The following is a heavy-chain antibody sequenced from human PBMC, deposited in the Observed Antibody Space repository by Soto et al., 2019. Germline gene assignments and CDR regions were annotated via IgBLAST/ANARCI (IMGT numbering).Heavy chain of an antibody. J-gene: IGHJ6*02. V-gene: IGHV3-30*18. CDR1: GYTFSRYG. D-gene: IGHD3-22*01. CDR3: AKAIVADHYYYGMDV. CDR2: ISYDGSNK. Sequence: QVQLVESGGGVLQPGKSLRLSCAASGYTFSRYGMHWVRQAPGKGLEWVAVISYDGSNKFYGDSVKGRFTISRDNSENTLYLQMDSLRGEDTAVYYCAKAIVADHYYYGMDVWGQGTTVTVSS.